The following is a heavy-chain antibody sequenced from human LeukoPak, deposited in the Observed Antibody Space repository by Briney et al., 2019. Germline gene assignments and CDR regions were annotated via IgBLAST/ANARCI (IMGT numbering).Heavy chain of an antibody. V-gene: IGHV3-30*04. CDR3: ARERAMGDCSSTSCPPPRAFDI. CDR1: GFTFSSYA. CDR2: ISCDGSNK. J-gene: IGHJ3*02. D-gene: IGHD2-2*01. Sequence: GRSLRLSCAASGFTFSSYAMHWVRQAPGKGLEWVAVISCDGSNKYYADSVKGRFTISRDNSKNTLYLQMNSLRAEDTAVYYCARERAMGDCSSTSCPPPRAFDIWGQGTMVTVSS.